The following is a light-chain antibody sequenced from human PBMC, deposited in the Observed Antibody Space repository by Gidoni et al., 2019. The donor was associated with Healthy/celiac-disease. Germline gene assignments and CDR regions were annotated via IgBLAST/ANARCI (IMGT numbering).Light chain of an antibody. CDR3: QQYDNLPYT. J-gene: IGKJ2*01. CDR2: DAS. Sequence: DIQMTQSPSSLSASVGDRVTITCQASQDISNYLNWYQQKPGKAPKLLIYDASKLETGVPSRFSGSGSGTDFTFTISSLQPEDIATYYCQQYDNLPYTFGQGPKLEIK. V-gene: IGKV1-33*01. CDR1: QDISNY.